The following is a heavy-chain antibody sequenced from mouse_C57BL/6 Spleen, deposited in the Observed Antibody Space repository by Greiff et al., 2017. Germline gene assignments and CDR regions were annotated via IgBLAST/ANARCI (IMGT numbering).Heavy chain of an antibody. CDR1: GYTFTSYW. V-gene: IGHV1-64*01. CDR2: IHPNSGST. Sequence: QVQLQQPGAELVKPGASVKLSCKASGYTFTSYWMHWVKQRPGQGLEWIGMIHPNSGSTNYNEKFKSKATLTVDKSSSTAYMQLSSLTSEDSAVYSCARNNYYGSSSQLFDYWGQGTTRTVSS. J-gene: IGHJ2*01. D-gene: IGHD1-1*01. CDR3: ARNNYYGSSSQLFDY.